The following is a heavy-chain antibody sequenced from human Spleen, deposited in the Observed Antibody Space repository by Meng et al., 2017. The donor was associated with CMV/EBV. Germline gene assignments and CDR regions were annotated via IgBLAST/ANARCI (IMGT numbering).Heavy chain of an antibody. CDR2: ISSSSEYI. D-gene: IGHD3-3*01. Sequence: ASGFPFSTYSMNWVRQAPGKGLEWVSFISSSSEYIYYADSVKGRFTISRDNAKNSLYLQMNSLRAEDTAVYYCAGAFRGGYYTNDYWGQGTLVTVSS. V-gene: IGHV3-21*01. CDR3: AGAFRGGYYTNDY. CDR1: GFPFSTYS. J-gene: IGHJ4*02.